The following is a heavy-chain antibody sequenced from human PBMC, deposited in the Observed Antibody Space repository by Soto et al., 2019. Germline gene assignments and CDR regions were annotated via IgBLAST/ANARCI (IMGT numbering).Heavy chain of an antibody. J-gene: IGHJ2*01. CDR3: ARDSGTMIVVVQGWYFEL. D-gene: IGHD3-22*01. CDR1: GGTFSSYT. CDR2: IIPILGIA. V-gene: IGHV1-69*08. Sequence: QVQLVQSGAEVKKPGSSVKVSCKASGGTFSSYTISWVRQAPGQGLEWMGRIIPILGIANYAQKFQGRVTTTADKCMSTAYIELSSLRAEATAVYYWARDSGTMIVVVQGWYFELWGRGTLVTVSS.